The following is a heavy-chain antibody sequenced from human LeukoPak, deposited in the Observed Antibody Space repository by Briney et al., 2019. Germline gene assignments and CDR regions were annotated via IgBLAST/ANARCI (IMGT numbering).Heavy chain of an antibody. Sequence: SETLSLTCTVSGGSISSGSYYWGWIRQPAGKGLEWIGRIYTSGSNNYNPSLKSRVTISVDTSKNQFSLELSSVTAADTAVYYCARVYYSTRYRYSSDAFDIWGQGTMVTVSS. J-gene: IGHJ3*02. CDR1: GGSISSGSYY. CDR2: IYTSGSN. D-gene: IGHD5-18*01. CDR3: ARVYYSTRYRYSSDAFDI. V-gene: IGHV4-61*02.